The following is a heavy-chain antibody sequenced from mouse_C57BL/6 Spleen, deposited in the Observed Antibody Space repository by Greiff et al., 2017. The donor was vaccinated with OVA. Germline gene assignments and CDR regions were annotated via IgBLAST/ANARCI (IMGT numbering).Heavy chain of an antibody. Sequence: VHVKQSGPELVKPGASVKMSCKASGYTFTDYNMHWVKQSHGKSLEWIGYINPNNGGTSYNQKFKGKATLTVNKSSSTAYMELRSLTSEDSAVYYCARSFYDYLDYWGQGTTLTVSS. CDR2: INPNNGGT. D-gene: IGHD2-3*01. V-gene: IGHV1-22*01. CDR1: GYTFTDYN. J-gene: IGHJ2*01. CDR3: ARSFYDYLDY.